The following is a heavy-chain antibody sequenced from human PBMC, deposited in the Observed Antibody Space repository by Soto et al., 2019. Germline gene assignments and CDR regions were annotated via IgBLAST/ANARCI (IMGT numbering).Heavy chain of an antibody. Sequence: GASVKVSCKASGYTFTGYYIHWVRQAPGQRLEWMGWIDPNSGGTNYAQKFQGWVTMTRDTSISTAYMELSRLTSDDTAVYYCARNSHFDYWGQGTLVTVSS. CDR1: GYTFTGYY. CDR2: IDPNSGGT. V-gene: IGHV1-2*04. J-gene: IGHJ4*02. CDR3: ARNSHFDY.